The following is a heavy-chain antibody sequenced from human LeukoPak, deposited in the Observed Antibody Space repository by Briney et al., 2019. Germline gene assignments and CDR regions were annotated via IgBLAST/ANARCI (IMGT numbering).Heavy chain of an antibody. CDR1: GGSFSGYY. CDR3: ARGLAIRYCSGGSCPYDY. D-gene: IGHD2-15*01. J-gene: IGHJ4*02. Sequence: SETLSLTCAVYGGSFSGYYWSWIRQPPGKGLEWIGEINHSGSTNYNPSLKSRVTISVDTSKNQFSLKLSSVTAADTAVYYCARGLAIRYCSGGSCPYDYWGQGTLVTASS. V-gene: IGHV4-34*01. CDR2: INHSGST.